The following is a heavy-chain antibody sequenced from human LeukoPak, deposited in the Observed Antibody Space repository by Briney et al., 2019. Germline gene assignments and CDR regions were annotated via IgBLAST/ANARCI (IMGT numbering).Heavy chain of an antibody. Sequence: SETLSLTCAVYGGSFSGYYCSWIRQPPGKGLEWIGEINHSGSTNYNPSLKSRVTISVDTSKNQFSLKLSSVTAADTAVYYCNGLYYYYYYGMDVWGQGTTVTVSS. CDR2: INHSGST. CDR1: GGSFSGYY. CDR3: NGLYYYYYYGMDV. V-gene: IGHV4-34*01. J-gene: IGHJ6*02.